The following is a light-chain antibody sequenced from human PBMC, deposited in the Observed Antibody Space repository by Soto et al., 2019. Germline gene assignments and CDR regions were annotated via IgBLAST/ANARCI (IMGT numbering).Light chain of an antibody. Sequence: DIVMTQSPDSLAVSLGERATIHCKSSQSVLYSSNNKNYLEWYQQRPGQPPKLLIYWASTRESGVTDRFSGSGSGTDFSLTITNRQDEDVVVYYCQQYYTTLLTFGGGTKVEIK. CDR2: WAS. CDR1: QSVLYSSNNKNY. J-gene: IGKJ4*01. CDR3: QQYYTTLLT. V-gene: IGKV4-1*01.